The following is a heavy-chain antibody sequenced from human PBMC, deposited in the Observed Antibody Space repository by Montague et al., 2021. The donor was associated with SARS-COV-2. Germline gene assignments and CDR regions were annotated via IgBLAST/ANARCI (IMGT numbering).Heavy chain of an antibody. J-gene: IGHJ4*02. D-gene: IGHD1/OR15-1a*01. Sequence: SETLSLTCTVSGDSISRSNCWTWFRQPPGKGLEWFGEIYHSSSPNYNPTLKSRVTISVDRSNSQFSLHLISVIAAATAVYYCARKTIYFDYWGQGTLVTVSS. CDR1: GDSISRSNC. V-gene: IGHV4-4*02. CDR3: ARKTIYFDY. CDR2: IYHSSSP.